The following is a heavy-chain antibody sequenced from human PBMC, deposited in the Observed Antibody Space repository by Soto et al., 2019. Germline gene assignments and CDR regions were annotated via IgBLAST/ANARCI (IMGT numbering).Heavy chain of an antibody. J-gene: IGHJ5*02. V-gene: IGHV4-4*02. CDR1: SGSISSNYW. CDR3: AAVAGGCSRSTCQIDP. CDR2: IYHSGSI. Sequence: QVQLQESGPGLVQPSGTLSLTCGVSSGSISSNYWWTWVRQSPGKGLEWIGEIYHSGSINYNPSLRNRVTMSVDKSKYHFSLKLTSVTAADTAVYYCAAVAGGCSRSTCQIDPWGQGTLVTVSS. D-gene: IGHD2-2*01.